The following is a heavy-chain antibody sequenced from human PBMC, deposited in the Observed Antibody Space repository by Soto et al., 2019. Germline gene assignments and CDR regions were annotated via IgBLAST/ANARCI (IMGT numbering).Heavy chain of an antibody. Sequence: PSETLSLTCTVSGASIISTTSSYYWGWIRQPPGKGLEWIGSVYYSGSTYLNPSLKSRVTISVDTPQNQFSLKLSSVTAADTAVYYCARHFPLRVVRSTYFDAWRQGTLVTVSS. D-gene: IGHD3-3*01. V-gene: IGHV4-39*01. J-gene: IGHJ5*02. CDR1: GASIISTTSSYY. CDR3: ARHFPLRVVRSTYFDA. CDR2: VYYSGST.